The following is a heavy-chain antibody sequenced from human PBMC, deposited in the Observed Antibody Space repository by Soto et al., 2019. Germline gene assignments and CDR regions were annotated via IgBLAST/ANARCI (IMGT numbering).Heavy chain of an antibody. CDR1: GFTFSSYS. CDR3: ARSIFYYDFSTGGAFDI. J-gene: IGHJ3*02. Sequence: PGGSLRLSCAASGFTFSSYSMNWVRQAPGKGLEWVSSISSSSSYIYYADSVKGRFTISRDNAKNSLYLQMNSLRAEDTAVYYCARSIFYYDFSTGGAFDIWGQGTMVTVSS. V-gene: IGHV3-21*01. CDR2: ISSSSSYI. D-gene: IGHD3-3*01.